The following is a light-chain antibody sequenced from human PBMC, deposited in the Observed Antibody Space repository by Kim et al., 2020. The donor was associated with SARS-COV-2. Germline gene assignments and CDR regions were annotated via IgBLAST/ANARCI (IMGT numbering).Light chain of an antibody. CDR2: NKN. CDR1: Y. V-gene: IGLV3-19*01. CDR3: NSRDSSANHYV. J-gene: IGLJ1*01. Sequence: YATWYQQKPGRAPVLVIYNKNIRPSGIPDRFSGSTSGDTASLTISGAQAEDEADYYCNSRDSSANHYVFGTGTKVTVL.